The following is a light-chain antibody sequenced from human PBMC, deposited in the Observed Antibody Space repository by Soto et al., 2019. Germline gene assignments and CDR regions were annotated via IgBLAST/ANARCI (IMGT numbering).Light chain of an antibody. CDR1: SSDVGGYNY. V-gene: IGLV2-11*01. CDR2: DVS. Sequence: QSALTQPRSVSGSPGQSVTISCTGTSSDVGGYNYVSWYQQHPGKAPKLMIYDVSKRPSGVPDRFSGSKSGNTASLTISGLQAEDEADYYCCSYAGSYNFLAVFGGGTQLTVL. CDR3: CSYAGSYNFLAV. J-gene: IGLJ7*01.